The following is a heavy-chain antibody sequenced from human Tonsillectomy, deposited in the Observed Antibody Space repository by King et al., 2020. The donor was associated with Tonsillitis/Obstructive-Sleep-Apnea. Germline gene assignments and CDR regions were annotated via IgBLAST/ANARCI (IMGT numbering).Heavy chain of an antibody. J-gene: IGHJ4*02. D-gene: IGHD3-22*01. CDR3: ARVHSGGYYVGLTLPEEYYFDY. Sequence: VQLVESGGGLVQPGGSLRLSCAASGFTFSTSAMHWVRQAPGKGLECVSSISSYGDSTYYANSVKGRFTISRDNSKNTLYLQMGSLRPEDMAVYYCARVHSGGYYVGLTLPEEYYFDYWGQGTLVTVSS. CDR1: GFTFSTSA. CDR2: ISSYGDST. V-gene: IGHV3-64*01.